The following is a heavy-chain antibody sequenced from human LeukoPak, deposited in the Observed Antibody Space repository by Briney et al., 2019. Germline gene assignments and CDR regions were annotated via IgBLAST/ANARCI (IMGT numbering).Heavy chain of an antibody. Sequence: GGSLRLSCAASGFTFSDYYMSWIRQTPGKGPEWVSYISGSGTTMEYAKSVKGRFTNPRDNAKDSLYLQMNSLEAEDTAVYYCAKGHTYGMIWGQGTLVSVSS. CDR2: ISGSGTTM. J-gene: IGHJ4*02. CDR1: GFTFSDYY. CDR3: AKGHTYGMI. D-gene: IGHD2-8*01. V-gene: IGHV3-11*01.